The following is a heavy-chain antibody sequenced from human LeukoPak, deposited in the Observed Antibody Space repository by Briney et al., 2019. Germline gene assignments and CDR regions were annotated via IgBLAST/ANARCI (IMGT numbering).Heavy chain of an antibody. V-gene: IGHV5-51*01. CDR3: ARRDCSSTSCSFDY. CDR1: GYSFTSYW. D-gene: IGHD2-2*01. Sequence: KLGESLKISCKGSGYSFTSYWIGWVRQMPGKGLEWMGIIYPGVSDTRYSPSFQGQVTISADKSISTAYLQWSSLKASDTAMYYCARRDCSSTSCSFDYWGQGTLVTVSS. J-gene: IGHJ4*02. CDR2: IYPGVSDT.